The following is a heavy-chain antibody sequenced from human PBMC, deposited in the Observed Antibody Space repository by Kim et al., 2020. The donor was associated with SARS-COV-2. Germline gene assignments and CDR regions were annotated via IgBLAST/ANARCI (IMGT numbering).Heavy chain of an antibody. V-gene: IGHV1-2*02. Sequence: ASVKVSCKASGYTFTGYYMHWVRQAPGQGLERMGWINPNSGGTNYAQKFQGRVTMTRDTSISTAYMELSRLRSDDTAVYYCARDPFYCSSTSCYWFDPWGQGTLVTVSS. CDR2: INPNSGGT. CDR3: ARDPFYCSSTSCYWFDP. CDR1: GYTFTGYY. D-gene: IGHD2-2*01. J-gene: IGHJ5*02.